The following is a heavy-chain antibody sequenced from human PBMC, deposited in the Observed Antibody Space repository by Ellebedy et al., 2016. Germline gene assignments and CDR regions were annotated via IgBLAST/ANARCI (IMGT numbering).Heavy chain of an antibody. D-gene: IGHD1-7*01. CDR2: ISGSGGST. V-gene: IGHV3-23*01. J-gene: IGHJ6*02. CDR1: GFTFSSYA. CDR3: ARTRGADYGMDV. Sequence: GGSLRLSCAASGFTFSSYAMSWVRQAPGKGLEWVSAISGSGGSTYYADSVQGRLTISRDNSKNTLYLQMNSLRAEDTAVYYCARTRGADYGMDVWGQGTTVTASS.